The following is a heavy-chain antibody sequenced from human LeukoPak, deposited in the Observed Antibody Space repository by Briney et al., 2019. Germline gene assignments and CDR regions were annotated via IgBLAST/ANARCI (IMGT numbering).Heavy chain of an antibody. CDR3: AKAPVTSCRGAYCYPFDY. D-gene: IGHD2-21*01. CDR1: GFSFSSYE. CDR2: ISASGTLT. V-gene: IGHV3-48*03. J-gene: IGHJ4*02. Sequence: PGGSLRLSCAASGFSFSSYEMNWVRQAPGKGLEWISYISASGTLTHYADSVEGRFTISRDNAKNSLYLQMNSLRAEDAAVYYCAKAPVTSCRGAYCYPFDYWGQGTLVTVSS.